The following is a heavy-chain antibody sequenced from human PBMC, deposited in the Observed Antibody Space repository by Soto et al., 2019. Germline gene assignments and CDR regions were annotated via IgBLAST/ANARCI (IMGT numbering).Heavy chain of an antibody. J-gene: IGHJ4*02. CDR1: GYSITNGYY. D-gene: IGHD4-4*01. CDR3: AKFSNNFDY. Sequence: PSETLSLTCAVSGYSITNGYYWGWIRQPPGQVLEWIGTIYHSGSTYYNPSLKSRVTMSVDTSKNQFSLRLSSVTAADTAIYYCAKFSNNFDYWGQGTLVTVSS. CDR2: IYHSGST. V-gene: IGHV4-38-2*01.